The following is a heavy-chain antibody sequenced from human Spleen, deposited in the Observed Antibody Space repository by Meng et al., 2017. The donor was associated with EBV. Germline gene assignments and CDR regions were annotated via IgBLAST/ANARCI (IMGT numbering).Heavy chain of an antibody. CDR2: IYQSGSA. CDR1: GGSINNGGYS. J-gene: IGHJ5*02. CDR3: ARGGGYGDYEGWFDP. Sequence: QLQPQAAGSGLVKPSQTLSLTYAVSGGSINNGGYSWSWIRLPPGKGLDWIGYIYQSGSAYYNPSLKSRVTMSVDMSKNQFSLKLSSVTAADTAVYYCARGGGYGDYEGWFDPWGQGTLVTVSS. V-gene: IGHV4-30-2*01. D-gene: IGHD4-17*01.